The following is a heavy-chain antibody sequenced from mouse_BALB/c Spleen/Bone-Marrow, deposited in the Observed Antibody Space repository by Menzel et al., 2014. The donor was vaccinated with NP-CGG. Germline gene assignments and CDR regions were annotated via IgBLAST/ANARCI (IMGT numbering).Heavy chain of an antibody. CDR1: GFTFSSFG. Sequence: EVQLQQSGGGLAQPGGSRKLSCAASGFTFSSFGMHWVRQAPEKGPEWVAYISSGSSTIYYADTVKGRFTISRDNPKNTLFLQMTSLRSEDTAMYYCARWGYYYAMDYWGQGTSVTVSS. V-gene: IGHV5-17*02. CDR3: ARWGYYYAMDY. CDR2: ISSGSSTI. J-gene: IGHJ4*01.